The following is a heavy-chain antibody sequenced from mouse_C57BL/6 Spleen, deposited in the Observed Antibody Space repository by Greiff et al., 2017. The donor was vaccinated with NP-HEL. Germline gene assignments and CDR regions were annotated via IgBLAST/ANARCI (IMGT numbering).Heavy chain of an antibody. CDR3: ARGQVYYAMDY. D-gene: IGHD3-2*02. CDR2: IYPSDSET. J-gene: IGHJ4*01. CDR1: GYTFTSYW. V-gene: IGHV1-61*01. Sequence: QVQLKQPGAELVRPGSSVKLSCKASGYTFTSYWMDWVKQRPGQGLEWIGNIYPSDSETHYNQKFKDKATLTVDKSSSTAYMQLSSLTSEDSAVYYCARGQVYYAMDYWGQGTSVTVSS.